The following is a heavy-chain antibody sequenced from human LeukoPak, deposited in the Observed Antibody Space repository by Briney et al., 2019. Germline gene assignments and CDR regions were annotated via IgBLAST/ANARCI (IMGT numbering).Heavy chain of an antibody. Sequence: PGRSLRLSCAASGFTFSSYAMHWVRQAPGKGLEWVAVISYDGSNKYYADSVKGRFTISRDNSKNTLYLQMNSLRAEDTAVYYCARSDCSGGSCYSNPFDYWGQGTLVTVSS. D-gene: IGHD2-15*01. CDR2: ISYDGSNK. CDR3: ARSDCSGGSCYSNPFDY. CDR1: GFTFSSYA. J-gene: IGHJ4*02. V-gene: IGHV3-30-3*01.